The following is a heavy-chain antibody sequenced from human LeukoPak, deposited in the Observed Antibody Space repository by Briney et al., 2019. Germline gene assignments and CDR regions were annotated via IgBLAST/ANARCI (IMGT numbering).Heavy chain of an antibody. D-gene: IGHD3-22*01. J-gene: IGHJ4*02. CDR1: GGSISSYY. CDR2: IYYSGST. V-gene: IGHV4-59*08. Sequence: SETLSLTCTVSGGSISSYYWSWIRQPPGKGLEWIGYIYYSGSTNYNPSLKSRVTISVDTSKNQFSLKLSSVTAADTAVYYCARHSRYYYDSSGYYEYYFDYWGQGTLVTVSS. CDR3: ARHSRYYYDSSGYYEYYFDY.